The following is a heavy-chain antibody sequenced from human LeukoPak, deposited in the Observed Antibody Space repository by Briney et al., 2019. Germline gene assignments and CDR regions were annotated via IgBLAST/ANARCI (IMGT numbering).Heavy chain of an antibody. CDR3: AGPGAGDLDY. J-gene: IGHJ4*02. Sequence: SSETLSLTCAVYGGPFGVYYWSWVRQPPGKGLEWIGEINHSGSTNYNPSLKSRVTISVGTSKNHFSLKLSSVTAADTAVYYCAGPGAGDLDYWGQGTLVTVSS. D-gene: IGHD3-10*01. CDR2: INHSGST. V-gene: IGHV4-34*01. CDR1: GGPFGVYY.